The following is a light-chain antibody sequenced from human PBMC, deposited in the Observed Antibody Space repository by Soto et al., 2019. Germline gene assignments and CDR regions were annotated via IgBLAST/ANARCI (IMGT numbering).Light chain of an antibody. V-gene: IGKV1-5*03. CDR3: QQYNSYSRYT. Sequence: DLQMTPSPSTLSASVGDRVTITCRASQSISSWLAWYQQKPGKAPKLLIYKASSLESGVPSRFSGSGSGTEFTLTISSLQPDDFATYYCQQYNSYSRYTFGQGTKLEIK. J-gene: IGKJ2*01. CDR2: KAS. CDR1: QSISSW.